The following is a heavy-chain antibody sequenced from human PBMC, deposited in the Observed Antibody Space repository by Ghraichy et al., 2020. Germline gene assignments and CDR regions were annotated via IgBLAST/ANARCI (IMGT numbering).Heavy chain of an antibody. J-gene: IGHJ4*02. D-gene: IGHD3-3*01. CDR1: GFTFSSYW. CDR3: ARGGGFWSGYPTYFDY. Sequence: GSLRLSCAASGFTFSSYWMSWVRQAPGKGLEWVANIKQDGSEKYYVDSVKGRFTISRDNAKNSLYLQMNSLRAEDTAVYYCARGGGFWSGYPTYFDYWGQGTLVTVSS. V-gene: IGHV3-7*01. CDR2: IKQDGSEK.